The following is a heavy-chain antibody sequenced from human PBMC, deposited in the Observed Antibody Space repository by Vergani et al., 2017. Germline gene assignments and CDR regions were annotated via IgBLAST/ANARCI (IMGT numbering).Heavy chain of an antibody. Sequence: EVQLVQSGAEVKTPGASLKISCKGSGYTFTSYWISWLRQMPGKGLEWMGRIDPSDSYTNYSPSFQGHVTISAGKSISTAYLQWSSLKASDTAMYYCAARGGGSGYYDEDAGMDVWGQGTTVTVSS. CDR1: GYTFTSYW. CDR2: IDPSDSYT. D-gene: IGHD3-22*01. CDR3: AARGGGSGYYDEDAGMDV. V-gene: IGHV5-10-1*01. J-gene: IGHJ6*02.